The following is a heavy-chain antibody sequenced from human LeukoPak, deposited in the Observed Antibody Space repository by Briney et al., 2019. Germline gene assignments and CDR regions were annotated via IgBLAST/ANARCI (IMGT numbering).Heavy chain of an antibody. V-gene: IGHV1-69*05. Sequence: ASVKVSCKASGGTFSSYAISWVRQAPGQGLEWMGGIIPIFDTANYAQKFQGRVTITTDESTSTAYMELSSLRSEDTAVYYCANQLRFLEWLPGDWGQGTLVTVSS. CDR3: ANQLRFLEWLPGD. CDR1: GGTFSSYA. J-gene: IGHJ4*02. CDR2: IIPIFDTA. D-gene: IGHD3-3*01.